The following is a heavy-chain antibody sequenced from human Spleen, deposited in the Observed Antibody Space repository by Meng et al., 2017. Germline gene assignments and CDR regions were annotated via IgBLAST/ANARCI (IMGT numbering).Heavy chain of an antibody. CDR1: GFTFSSYE. CDR3: AREKSSSWYSYNWFDP. CDR2: ISSSGSTI. Sequence: GGSLRLSCAASGFTFSSYEMNWVRQAPGKGLEWVSYISSSGSTIYYADSVKGRFTISRDNAKNSLYLQMNSLRAEDTAVYYCAREKSSSWYSYNWFDPWGQGTLVTVSS. V-gene: IGHV3-48*03. J-gene: IGHJ5*02. D-gene: IGHD6-13*01.